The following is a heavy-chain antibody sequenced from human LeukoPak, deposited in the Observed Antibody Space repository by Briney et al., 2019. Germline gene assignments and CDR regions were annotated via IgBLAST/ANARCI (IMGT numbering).Heavy chain of an antibody. Sequence: GGSLRLSCAASGFTFSSYAMSWVRQAPGKGLKWVSAISGSGGSTYYADSVKGRFTISRDNSKNTLYLQMNSLRAEDTAVYYCAIYIVVVPAANEYFQHWGQGTLVTVSS. CDR2: ISGSGGST. CDR1: GFTFSSYA. V-gene: IGHV3-23*01. D-gene: IGHD2-2*01. CDR3: AIYIVVVPAANEYFQH. J-gene: IGHJ1*01.